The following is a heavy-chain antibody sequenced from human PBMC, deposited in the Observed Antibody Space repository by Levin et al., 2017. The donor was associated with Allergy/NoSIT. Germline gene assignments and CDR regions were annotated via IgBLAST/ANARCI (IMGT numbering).Heavy chain of an antibody. CDR3: ARLSQQLPTELDV. CDR2: IYPGDSDT. D-gene: IGHD6-13*01. J-gene: IGHJ6*02. V-gene: IGHV5-51*01. CDR1: GYSFTSYW. Sequence: GGSLRLSCKGSGYSFTSYWIGWVRQMPGKGLEWMGIIYPGDSDTRYSPSFQGQVTISADKSISTAYLQWSSLKASDTAMYYCARLSQQLPTELDVWGQGTTVTVSS.